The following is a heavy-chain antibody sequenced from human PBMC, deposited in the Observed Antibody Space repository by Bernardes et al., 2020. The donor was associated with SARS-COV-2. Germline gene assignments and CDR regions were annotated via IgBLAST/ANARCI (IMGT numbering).Heavy chain of an antibody. D-gene: IGHD6-19*01. Sequence: GGSLRLSCEVSGFTFSNYAMSWVRQAPGKGLEWVSGISGGGGSTYYADSVKGRFTISRDNSKNTLYLHMNSLRAEDTAVYYCAKAGDSSGWYGELAYWGQGALVTVSS. J-gene: IGHJ4*02. CDR1: GFTFSNYA. V-gene: IGHV3-23*01. CDR2: ISGGGGST. CDR3: AKAGDSSGWYGELAY.